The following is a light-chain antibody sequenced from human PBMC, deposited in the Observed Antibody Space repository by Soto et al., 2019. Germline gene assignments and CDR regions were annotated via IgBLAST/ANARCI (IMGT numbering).Light chain of an antibody. V-gene: IGKV1-5*01. CDR2: DAS. J-gene: IGKJ3*01. CDR1: QSIFSW. Sequence: IQMTQSPSTLSASVGDRVSITCRASQSIFSWLAWYQQKPGKAPKLLIYDASSLQSGVPSRFSGSGSGTEFTLSISSLEPDDFATYFCQQYNSYLFGPGTKVDIK. CDR3: QQYNSYL.